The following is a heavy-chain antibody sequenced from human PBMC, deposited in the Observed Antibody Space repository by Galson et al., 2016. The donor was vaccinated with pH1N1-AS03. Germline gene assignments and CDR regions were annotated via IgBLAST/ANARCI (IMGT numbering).Heavy chain of an antibody. V-gene: IGHV4-39*01. CDR3: ARHVHFYPDNSDYPDVFDV. Sequence: SETLSLTCSVSGGSIRRGSDFWAWIRQPPGKGLEWIGSVYYSGGTYYSPSLKSRFSLSVDMSKNQFSLKLTSVTAADTAVYYCARHVHFYPDNSDYPDVFDVWGQGTKVIVSS. CDR2: VYYSGGT. CDR1: GGSIRRGSDF. D-gene: IGHD3-22*01. J-gene: IGHJ3*01.